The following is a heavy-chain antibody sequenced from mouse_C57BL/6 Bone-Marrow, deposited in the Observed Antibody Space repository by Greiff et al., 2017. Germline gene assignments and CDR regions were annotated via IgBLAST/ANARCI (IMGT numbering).Heavy chain of an antibody. V-gene: IGHV14-4*01. Sequence: EVQLVESGAELVRPGASVKLSCTASGFNIKDDYMHWVKQRPEQGLEWIGWIDPENGDTEYASKFQGKATITADTSSNTAYLQLSSLTSEDTAVYYCTTFGYYYGLWYFDVGGTGTTVTVSS. CDR1: GFNIKDDY. D-gene: IGHD1-1*01. CDR3: TTFGYYYGLWYFDV. J-gene: IGHJ1*03. CDR2: IDPENGDT.